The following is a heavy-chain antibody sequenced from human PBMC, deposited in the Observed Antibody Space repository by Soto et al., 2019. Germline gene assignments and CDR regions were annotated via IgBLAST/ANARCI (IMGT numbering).Heavy chain of an antibody. CDR2: TYYRSKWYN. V-gene: IGHV6-1*01. CDR3: ARDPAESSSSLGEGYGMDV. D-gene: IGHD6-6*01. J-gene: IGHJ6*02. Sequence: SQTLSLTCAISGDSVSSNSAAWNWIRQSPSRGLEWLGRTYYRSKWYNDYAVSVKSRITINPDTSKNQFSLQLNSVTPEDTAVYYCARDPAESSSSLGEGYGMDVWGQGTTVTVSS. CDR1: GDSVSSNSAA.